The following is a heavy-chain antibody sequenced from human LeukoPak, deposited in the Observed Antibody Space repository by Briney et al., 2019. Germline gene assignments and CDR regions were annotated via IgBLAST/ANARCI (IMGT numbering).Heavy chain of an antibody. CDR2: IYYSGST. Sequence: SETLSLTCTVSGGSISSYYWSWIRQPPGKGLEWIGYIYYSGSTNYNPSLKSRVTISVDTSKNQFSLKLSSVTAADTAVYYCARCRDSSGYYYMDVWGKGTTVIVSS. CDR3: ARCRDSSGYYYMDV. D-gene: IGHD2-21*01. CDR1: GGSISSYY. J-gene: IGHJ6*03. V-gene: IGHV4-59*01.